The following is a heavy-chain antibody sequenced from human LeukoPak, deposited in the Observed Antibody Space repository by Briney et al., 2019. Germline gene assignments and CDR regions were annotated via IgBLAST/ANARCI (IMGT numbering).Heavy chain of an antibody. CDR3: ANTHHHYDFWSEQDAFDI. CDR1: GFTFSSYG. CDR2: IRYDGSNK. D-gene: IGHD3-3*01. V-gene: IGHV3-30*02. J-gene: IGHJ3*02. Sequence: GGSLRLSCAASGFTFSSYGMHWVRQAPGKGLEWVASIRYDGSNKYYADSVKGRFTISRDNSKNTLYLQMNSLRAEDTAVYYCANTHHHYDFWSEQDAFDIWGQGTMVTVSS.